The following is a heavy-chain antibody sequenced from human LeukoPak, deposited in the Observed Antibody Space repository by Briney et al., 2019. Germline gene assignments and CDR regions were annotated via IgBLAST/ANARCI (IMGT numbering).Heavy chain of an antibody. D-gene: IGHD1-26*01. CDR2: ISGSGGST. J-gene: IGHJ6*03. CDR1: GLTFSSYA. CDR3: AKGGSDYYYYYMDV. Sequence: GGSLRLSCAASGLTFSSYAMSWVRQAPGKGLEWVSAISGSGGSTYYADSVKGRFTISRDNSKNTLYLQMNSLRAEDTAVYYCAKGGSDYYYYYMDVWGKGTTVTVSS. V-gene: IGHV3-23*01.